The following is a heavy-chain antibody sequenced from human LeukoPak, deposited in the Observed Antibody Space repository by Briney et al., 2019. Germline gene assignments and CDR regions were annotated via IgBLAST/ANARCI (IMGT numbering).Heavy chain of an antibody. J-gene: IGHJ5*02. Sequence: GGSLRLSCAASGFTFSTHTMGWVRQAPGKGLEWVSSIYGSSTYIYYADSVKGRFTISRDNAKNSLYLQMNSLRAEDTAVYYCARDSRGRSNWFDPWGQGTLVTVSS. D-gene: IGHD3-16*01. CDR1: GFTFSTHT. CDR3: ARDSRGRSNWFDP. V-gene: IGHV3-21*01. CDR2: IYGSSTYI.